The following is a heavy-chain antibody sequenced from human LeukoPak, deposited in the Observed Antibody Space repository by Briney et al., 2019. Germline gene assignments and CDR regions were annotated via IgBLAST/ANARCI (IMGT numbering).Heavy chain of an antibody. CDR1: GGSFSGYY. Sequence: SETLSLTCAVYGGSFSGYYWSWIRQPPGKGLEWIGEIYHSGTTNYNPSLKGRVTISVDKSKNQFSLKLSSVTAADTAVYYCAREYSWYYFDYWGQGTLVTVSS. CDR2: IYHSGTT. CDR3: AREYSWYYFDY. D-gene: IGHD6-6*01. J-gene: IGHJ4*02. V-gene: IGHV4-34*01.